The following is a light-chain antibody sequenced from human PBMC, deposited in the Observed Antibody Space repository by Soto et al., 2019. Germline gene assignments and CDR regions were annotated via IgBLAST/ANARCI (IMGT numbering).Light chain of an antibody. CDR3: QESYTIPAVS. CDR2: AAS. J-gene: IGKJ4*01. V-gene: IGKV1-39*01. CDR1: QNIDNY. Sequence: DIQMTQSPSSLSASVGDRVTITCRASQNIDNYLNWYQHKPGKAPRLLIYAASTLQSGVPSRFSGSGSRTDFTLTISGLQTEDFATYFCQESYTIPAVSFGGGTKVEIK.